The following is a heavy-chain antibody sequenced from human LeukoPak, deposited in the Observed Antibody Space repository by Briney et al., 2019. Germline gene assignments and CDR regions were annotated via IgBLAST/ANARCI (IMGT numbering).Heavy chain of an antibody. Sequence: SETLSLTCAVYGGSFSGYYWSWIRQPPGKGLERIGEINHSGSTNYNPSPKSRVTISVDTSKNQFSLKLSSVTAADTAVYYCARGVEPMNALDYWGQGTLVTVSS. CDR3: ARGVEPMNALDY. CDR1: GGSFSGYY. J-gene: IGHJ4*02. CDR2: INHSGST. V-gene: IGHV4-34*01. D-gene: IGHD1-1*01.